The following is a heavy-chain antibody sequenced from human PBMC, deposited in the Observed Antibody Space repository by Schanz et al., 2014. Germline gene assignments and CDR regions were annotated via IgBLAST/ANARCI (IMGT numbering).Heavy chain of an antibody. CDR1: GFSFSNYW. CDR2: INNAGSDT. D-gene: IGHD3-16*01. V-gene: IGHV3-74*01. Sequence: EVKLVESGGGLVQPGGSLRLSCAASGFSFSNYWMHWVRQGPGSGLVWVSHINNAGSDTTYADSVKGRFTISRDNSKSMLYLQMTSLRAEDTAVYYCARGTPFLCDYWGQGTLVTVSS. CDR3: ARGTPFLCDY. J-gene: IGHJ4*02.